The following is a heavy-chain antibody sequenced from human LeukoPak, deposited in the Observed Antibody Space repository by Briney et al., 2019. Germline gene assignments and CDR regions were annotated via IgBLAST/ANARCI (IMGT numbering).Heavy chain of an antibody. V-gene: IGHV5-51*01. CDR1: GYSFTSYW. J-gene: IGHJ6*02. CDR2: IYPGDSDT. Sequence: GESLKISCKGSGYSFTSYWIGWVRQMPGKGLEWMGIIYPGDSDTRYSPSFQGQVTISVDKSISTAYLQWSSLKASDTAMYYCARRVSSGWYGDYGMDVWGQGTTVTVSS. CDR3: ARRVSSGWYGDYGMDV. D-gene: IGHD6-19*01.